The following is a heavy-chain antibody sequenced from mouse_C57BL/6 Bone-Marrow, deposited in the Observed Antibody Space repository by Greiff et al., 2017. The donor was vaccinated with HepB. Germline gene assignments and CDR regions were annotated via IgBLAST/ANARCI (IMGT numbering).Heavy chain of an antibody. J-gene: IGHJ2*01. CDR2: INPSSGYT. Sequence: QVKLKESGAELARPGASVKMSCKASGYTFTSYTMHWVKQRPGQGLEWIGYINPSSGYTKYNQKFKDKATLTADKSSSTAYMQLSSLTSEDSAVYYCATVYYYGSLDYWGQGTTLTVSS. CDR1: GYTFTSYT. D-gene: IGHD1-1*01. CDR3: ATVYYYGSLDY. V-gene: IGHV1-4*01.